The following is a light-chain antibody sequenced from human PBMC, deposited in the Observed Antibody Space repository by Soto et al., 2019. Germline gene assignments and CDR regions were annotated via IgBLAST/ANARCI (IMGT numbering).Light chain of an antibody. CDR1: QGISSA. J-gene: IGKJ5*01. CDR2: DAS. CDR3: QQLNSYPFT. V-gene: IGKV1-13*02. Sequence: IHLTQSPSSLSASVGDRVTITCRASQGISSALAWYQHKPGRPPRVLIYDASSLQSGVPSRFSGSESGTECTLTISSLQPEDSATYYCQQLNSYPFTFGQGTRLEIK.